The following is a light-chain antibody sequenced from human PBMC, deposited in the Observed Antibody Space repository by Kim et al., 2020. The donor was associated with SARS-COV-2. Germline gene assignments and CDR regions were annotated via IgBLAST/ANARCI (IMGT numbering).Light chain of an antibody. CDR3: QQSYSTPPT. CDR2: DAS. CDR1: QSISTY. Sequence: GDRVTITCRTSQSISTYLNWYQLKPGKAPKLLISDASTLQSGVPSRFSGSGSGTDFTLTISSLQPEDFATYFCQQSYSTPPTFGQGTKVDIK. J-gene: IGKJ1*01. V-gene: IGKV1-39*01.